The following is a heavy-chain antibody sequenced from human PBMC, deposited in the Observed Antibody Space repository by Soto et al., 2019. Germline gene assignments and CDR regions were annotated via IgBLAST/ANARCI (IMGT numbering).Heavy chain of an antibody. D-gene: IGHD6-6*01. CDR2: INAHSGGT. V-gene: IGHV1-2*02. Sequence: ASVKVSCKASGFSFTGYYIHWLRQAPGQGLEWMGWINAHSGGTEYAQKFQGRVTLTRDTSIATAYLTLTSLTSDDTALYYCAKDLTRQLAYWLDPWGHGTTVTVSS. CDR3: AKDLTRQLAYWLDP. CDR1: GFSFTGYY. J-gene: IGHJ5*02.